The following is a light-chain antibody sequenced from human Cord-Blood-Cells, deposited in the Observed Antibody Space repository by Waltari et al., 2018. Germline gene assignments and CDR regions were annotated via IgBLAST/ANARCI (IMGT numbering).Light chain of an antibody. CDR2: KSS. CDR1: ALPKQY. V-gene: IGLV3-25*03. Sequence: SYELTQPPSVSVSPGQTARITCSGDALPKQYAYWYQQKPGQAPVLGIDKSSERPSGIPERFSGSSSGTTVTLTISGVQAEDEADYYCQSADSSGTWVFGGGTKLTVL. CDR3: QSADSSGTWV. J-gene: IGLJ3*02.